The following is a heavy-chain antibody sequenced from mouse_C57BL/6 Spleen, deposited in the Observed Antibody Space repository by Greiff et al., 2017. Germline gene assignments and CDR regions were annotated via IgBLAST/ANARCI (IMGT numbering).Heavy chain of an antibody. V-gene: IGHV7-3*01. D-gene: IGHD2-4*01. CDR2: IRNKANGYTT. CDR1: GFTFTDYY. J-gene: IGHJ4*01. Sequence: DVMLVESGGGLVQPGGSLSLSCAASGFTFTDYYMSWVRQPPGKALEWLGFIRNKANGYTTEYSASVKGRFTISRDNSQSILYLQMNALRAEDSATYYCARYISYYDYLYYAMDYWGQGTSVTVSS. CDR3: ARYISYYDYLYYAMDY.